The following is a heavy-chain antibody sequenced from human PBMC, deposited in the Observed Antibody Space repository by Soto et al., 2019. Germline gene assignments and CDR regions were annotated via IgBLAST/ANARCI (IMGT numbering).Heavy chain of an antibody. Sequence: SVKVSCKASGYTFTGYYMHWVRQAPGQGLEWMGWINPNSGGTNYAQKFQGWVTMTRDTSISTAYMELSRLRSDDTAVYYCAREAGLSKETTDYKWLDPWGQGTLGTVSS. CDR1: GYTFTGYY. V-gene: IGHV1-2*04. CDR2: INPNSGGT. J-gene: IGHJ5*02. CDR3: AREAGLSKETTDYKWLDP. D-gene: IGHD4-4*01.